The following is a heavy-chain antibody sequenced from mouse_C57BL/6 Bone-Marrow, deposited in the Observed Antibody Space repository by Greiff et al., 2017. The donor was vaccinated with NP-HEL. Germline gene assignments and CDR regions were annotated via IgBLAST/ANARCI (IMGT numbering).Heavy chain of an antibody. CDR1: GFNIKDYY. CDR2: IDPEDGET. Sequence: EVQLQQSGAELVKPGASVKLSCTASGFNIKDYYMHWVKQRTEQGLEWIGRIDPEDGETKYAPKFQGKVTISADTSSNTAYLQLSSLTSEDTAVYYCARLSTTVVASNYFDYWGQGTTLTVSS. D-gene: IGHD1-1*01. J-gene: IGHJ2*01. V-gene: IGHV14-2*01. CDR3: ARLSTTVVASNYFDY.